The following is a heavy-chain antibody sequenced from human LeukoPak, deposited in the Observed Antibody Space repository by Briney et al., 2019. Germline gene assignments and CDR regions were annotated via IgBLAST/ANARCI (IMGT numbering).Heavy chain of an antibody. V-gene: IGHV3-23*01. CDR1: GFTFSNFA. J-gene: IGHJ6*03. Sequence: GGSLRLSCVGSGFTFSNFAMNWVRQAPGKGLEWVSAISAGGATIYYADSVKGRFTVSRDNSKNTLYLHMNSLRAEDTAIYYCAKDSGGTYFYYYYYMDVWGKGTTVTVSS. D-gene: IGHD1-26*01. CDR2: ISAGGATI. CDR3: AKDSGGTYFYYYYYMDV.